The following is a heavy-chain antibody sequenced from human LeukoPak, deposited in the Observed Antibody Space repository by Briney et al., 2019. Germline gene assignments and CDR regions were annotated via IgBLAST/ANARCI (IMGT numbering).Heavy chain of an antibody. J-gene: IGHJ3*02. CDR1: GGSISSYY. Sequence: SETLPLTCTVSGGSISSYYWSWIRQPAGKGLEWIGRIYTSGSTNYNPSLKSRVTISVDKSKNQFSLKPSSVTAADTAVYYCARASPTSPYAFDIWGPGTMVTVSS. V-gene: IGHV4-4*07. CDR3: ARASPTSPYAFDI. CDR2: IYTSGST.